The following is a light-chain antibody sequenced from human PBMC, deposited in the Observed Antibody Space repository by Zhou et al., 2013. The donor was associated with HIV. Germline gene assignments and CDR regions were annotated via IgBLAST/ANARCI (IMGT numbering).Light chain of an antibody. CDR1: QDISDY. J-gene: IGKJ1*01. CDR2: TVS. CDR3: LHHRSYPWT. Sequence: DIQMTQSPSALSASVGDRVTITCRASQDISDYLAWFQQKPGKVPKRLIYTVSNLQSGVPSRFSGSGSGTEFTLTISSLQPEDFATYYCLHHRSYPWTFGQGTKVEI. V-gene: IGKV1-17*03.